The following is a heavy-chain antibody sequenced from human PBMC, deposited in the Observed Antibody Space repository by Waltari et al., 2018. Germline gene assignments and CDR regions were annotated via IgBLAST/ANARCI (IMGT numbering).Heavy chain of an antibody. J-gene: IGHJ5*02. Sequence: VRLVESGGGRVEPGESLRLPCVGSGFRFDEYSMNWVRQAPGKGLEWVSSLNNGGDYKGYADSVEGRFTISRDNDKNTLYLQMNDLRVDDTAIYYCARGKAFDPWGQGTRVNVSS. CDR2: LNNGGDYK. CDR3: ARGKAFDP. V-gene: IGHV3-21*06. CDR1: GFRFDEYS.